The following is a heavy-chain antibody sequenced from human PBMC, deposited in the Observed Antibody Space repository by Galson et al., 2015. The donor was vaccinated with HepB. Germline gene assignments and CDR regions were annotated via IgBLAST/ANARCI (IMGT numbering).Heavy chain of an antibody. Sequence: CAISGDSVSSHSAAWNWIRQSPSRGLEWLGRTYYRSKWYNDYAVSVKSRITINPDTSKNQFSLQLNSVTPEDTAVYYCARDKNYYYYYGMDVWGQGTTVTVSS. CDR2: TYYRSKWYN. V-gene: IGHV6-1*01. CDR1: GDSVSSHSAA. J-gene: IGHJ6*02. CDR3: ARDKNYYYYYGMDV.